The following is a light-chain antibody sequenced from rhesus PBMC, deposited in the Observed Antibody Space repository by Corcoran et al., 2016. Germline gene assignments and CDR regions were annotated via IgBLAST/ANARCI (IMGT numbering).Light chain of an antibody. CDR1: QGINNA. V-gene: IGKV1-33*02. J-gene: IGKJ1*01. CDR3: QQGYSTPWT. Sequence: DIQMSQSPSSLSASVGDKVTITCRASQGINNALAWYQQKPGKAPKHLFYAASSLESGVPSRFSGSRSGTDFTLTFSSLQPEDFATYYCQQGYSTPWTFGQGTKVEIK. CDR2: AAS.